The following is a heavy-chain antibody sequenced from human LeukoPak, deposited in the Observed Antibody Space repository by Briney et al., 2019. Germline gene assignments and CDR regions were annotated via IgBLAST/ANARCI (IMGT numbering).Heavy chain of an antibody. CDR3: AKVDSSSWYYFDY. V-gene: IGHV3-30*18. Sequence: PGRSLRLSCASSGFTFSSYGMRWVRQAPGKGLEWVAVISYDGSNKYYADSVKGRFTISRDNSKNTLYLQMNSLRAEDTAVYYCAKVDSSSWYYFDYWGQGTLVTVSS. D-gene: IGHD6-13*01. CDR1: GFTFSSYG. CDR2: ISYDGSNK. J-gene: IGHJ4*02.